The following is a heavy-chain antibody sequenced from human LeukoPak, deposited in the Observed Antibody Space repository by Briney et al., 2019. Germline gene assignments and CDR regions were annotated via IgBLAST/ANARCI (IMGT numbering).Heavy chain of an antibody. CDR1: GFTFNIYG. D-gene: IGHD4-23*01. CDR3: ARVDYYFGGNSAAFDI. V-gene: IGHV3-33*01. J-gene: IGHJ3*02. CDR2: IWYDGSNK. Sequence: PGRSLRLSCAASGFTFNIYGMHWVRQAPGKGLEWVAVIWYDGSNKYYADSVKGRFTISRDNSKNTLYLQMNSLRAEDTAVYYCARVDYYFGGNSAAFDIWGQGTMVTVSS.